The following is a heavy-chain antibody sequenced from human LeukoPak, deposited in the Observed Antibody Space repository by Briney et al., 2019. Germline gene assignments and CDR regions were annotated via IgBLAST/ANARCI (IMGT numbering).Heavy chain of an antibody. CDR2: INPSSGST. D-gene: IGHD2-2*01. V-gene: IGHV1-46*01. Sequence: ASVKVSCKASGYTFTSYYMHWVRQAPGPGLEWMGIINPSSGSTSYAQRFQGRVTMTRDTSTSTVYMELSSLRSEDTAVYYCARDEVEWGIVVVPAAPFNWFDPWGQGTLVTVSS. J-gene: IGHJ5*02. CDR3: ARDEVEWGIVVVPAAPFNWFDP. CDR1: GYTFTSYY.